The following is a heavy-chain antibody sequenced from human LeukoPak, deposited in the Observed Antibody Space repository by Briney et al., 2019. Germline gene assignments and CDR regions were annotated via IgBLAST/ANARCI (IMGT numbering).Heavy chain of an antibody. CDR3: AKGWFGERYYFDY. Sequence: GGSLRLSCAVSGITLSNYGMSWVRQAPGKGPEWVAGISGSGGRTNYADSVKGRFTISRDNAKNTLYLQMNSLRAEDTAVYYCAKGWFGERYYFDYWGQGTLVTVSS. CDR2: ISGSGGRT. CDR1: GITLSNYG. D-gene: IGHD3-10*01. V-gene: IGHV3-23*01. J-gene: IGHJ4*02.